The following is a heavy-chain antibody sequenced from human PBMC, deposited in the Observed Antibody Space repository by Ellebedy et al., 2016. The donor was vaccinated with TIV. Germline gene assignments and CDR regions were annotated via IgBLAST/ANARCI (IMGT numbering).Heavy chain of an antibody. CDR3: ARGTLGYCSGGNCAGAFDY. CDR1: GGSLSGYS. CDR2: INHGGFT. Sequence: MPSETLSLTCAVPGGSLSGYSWTWLRQSPGKGLEWIGEINHGGFTFYKSSLNSRVTISIDTLKKQFSLRLNSVTAADTAVYYCARGTLGYCSGGNCAGAFDYWGQGTLVTVSS. J-gene: IGHJ4*02. V-gene: IGHV4-34*01. D-gene: IGHD2-15*01.